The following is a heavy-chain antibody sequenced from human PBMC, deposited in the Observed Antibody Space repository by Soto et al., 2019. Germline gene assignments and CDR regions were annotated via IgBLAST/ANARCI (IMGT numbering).Heavy chain of an antibody. J-gene: IGHJ4*02. CDR1: GVTFDDYA. Sequence: PXGSLRLSCAASGVTFDDYAMHWVRQAPGKGLEWVSGISWNSGSIGYADSVKGRFTISRDNAKNSLYLQMNSLRAEDTALYYCAKDSDFWSGYHRNYFDYWGQGTLVTVSS. D-gene: IGHD3-3*01. CDR3: AKDSDFWSGYHRNYFDY. CDR2: ISWNSGSI. V-gene: IGHV3-9*01.